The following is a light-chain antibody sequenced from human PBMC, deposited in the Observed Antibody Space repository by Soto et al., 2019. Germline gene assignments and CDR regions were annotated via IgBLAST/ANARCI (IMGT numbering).Light chain of an antibody. CDR1: NSNIPNYA. V-gene: IGLV1-44*01. CDR3: AAWDDRQNGDV. J-gene: IGLJ1*01. Sequence: QSVLTQPPAASGTPAQRVTISCPGSNSNIPNYAGTWYQHVPGTAPQLLIYSNNQRPSGVPDRFSGSKAGTSASLAIGGLQSEDEADYYCAAWDDRQNGDVFGTGTKVTV. CDR2: SNN.